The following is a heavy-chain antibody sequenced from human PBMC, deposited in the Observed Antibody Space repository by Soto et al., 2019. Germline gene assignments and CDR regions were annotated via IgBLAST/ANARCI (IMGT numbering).Heavy chain of an antibody. CDR3: AKRLWAVGGPFHY. D-gene: IGHD3-16*01. V-gene: IGHV3-23*01. Sequence: DVQLLESGGGLVQPGGSLRLSCTPSGFTFREFSMDWVRQAPGKGLEWVSEINPFGDSTNYANSAKGRFTISRDNFKNTLYLQMDSLRVDDTAIYYCAKRLWAVGGPFHYWGQGTLVTVSS. J-gene: IGHJ4*02. CDR2: INPFGDST. CDR1: GFTFREFS.